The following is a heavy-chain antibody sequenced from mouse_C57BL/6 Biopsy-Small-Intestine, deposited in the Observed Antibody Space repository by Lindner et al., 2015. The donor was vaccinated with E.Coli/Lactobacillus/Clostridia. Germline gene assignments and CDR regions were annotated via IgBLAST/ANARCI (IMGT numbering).Heavy chain of an antibody. CDR3: ARSFYYGSSYYWYFDV. V-gene: IGHV1-31*01. D-gene: IGHD1-1*01. CDR2: IYPYNGVS. Sequence: VQLQESGPELVKHGASVKISCKASGYSFTGYYMHWVKQSHGNILDWIGYIYPYNGVSSYNQKFKDKATLTVDKSSSTAYMELRSLTSEDSAIYYCARSFYYGSSYYWYFDVWGTGTTVTVSS. J-gene: IGHJ1*03. CDR1: GYSFTGYY.